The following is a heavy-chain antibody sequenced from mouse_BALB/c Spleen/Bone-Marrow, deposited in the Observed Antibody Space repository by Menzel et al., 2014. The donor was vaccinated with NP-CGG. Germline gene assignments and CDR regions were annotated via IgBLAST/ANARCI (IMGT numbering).Heavy chain of an antibody. D-gene: IGHD4-1*01. V-gene: IGHV5-12-2*01. J-gene: IGHJ3*01. CDR1: GFPFSSYT. CDR3: ATLTGTSY. CDR2: ITNGGGST. Sequence: EVQVVESGGGLVQPGGSLKLSCAASGFPFSSYTMSWVRQTPKKRLEWVAFITNGGGSTYYPDTLKGRFTISRDDAKNTLYLQMSSLKSEDTAMYYCATLTGTSYWGQGTLVTVSA.